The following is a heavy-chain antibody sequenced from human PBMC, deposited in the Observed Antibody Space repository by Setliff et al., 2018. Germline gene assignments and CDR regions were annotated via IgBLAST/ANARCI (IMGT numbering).Heavy chain of an antibody. CDR3: RATRGPFDR. V-gene: IGHV1-18*01. CDR2: INAANGNT. J-gene: IGHJ3*01. CDR1: GYTFATYG. Sequence: AASVKVSCKASGYTFATYGISWVRQAPGQGLEWMGWINAANGNTKYSEKYQARLTITGDTSANTVYMELGSLRSEDTATYYCRATRGPFDRWGQGTKVTVSS.